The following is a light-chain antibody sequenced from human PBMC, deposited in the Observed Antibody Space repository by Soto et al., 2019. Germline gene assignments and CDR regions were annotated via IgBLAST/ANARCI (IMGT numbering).Light chain of an antibody. V-gene: IGKV1-8*01. CDR3: QQRNNWPPHT. CDR2: AAS. J-gene: IGKJ2*01. CDR1: QGISSY. Sequence: AIRMTQSPSSLSASTGDRVTITCRASQGISSYLAWYQQKPGKAPKLLIYAASTLQSGVPSRFSGSGSGTDFTLTISSLEPEDFAVYYCQQRNNWPPHTFGQGTKVDIK.